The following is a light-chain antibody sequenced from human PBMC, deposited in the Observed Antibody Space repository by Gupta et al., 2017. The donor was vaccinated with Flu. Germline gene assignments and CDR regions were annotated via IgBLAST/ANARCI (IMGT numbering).Light chain of an antibody. CDR3: QEYYRTPPYS. J-gene: IGKJ2*03. V-gene: IGKV4-1*01. CDR2: WAS. Sequence: DIVMTQSPDSLAVALGERVTINCRSSQSVLYSSNNKNYLAWYQQRPGQPPKLLIYWASTRESGVSDRFSGSGSGTDFTLTISSLQAEDVAVYYCQEYYRTPPYSFGQGTKLEIK. CDR1: QSVLYSSNNKNY.